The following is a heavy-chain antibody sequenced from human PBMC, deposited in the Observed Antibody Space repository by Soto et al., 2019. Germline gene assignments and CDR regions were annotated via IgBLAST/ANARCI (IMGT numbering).Heavy chain of an antibody. D-gene: IGHD3-16*02. J-gene: IGHJ5*02. CDR2: IYPGDSDT. Sequence: GESLKISCKGSGYSFTSYWIGWVRQMPGKGLEWMGIIYPGDSDTRYSPSFQGQVTISADKSISTAYLQWSSLKASDTAMYYCARHSTGPNYDYVWGSYRIDPLTGWFDPWGQGTLVTVSS. CDR1: GYSFTSYW. CDR3: ARHSTGPNYDYVWGSYRIDPLTGWFDP. V-gene: IGHV5-51*01.